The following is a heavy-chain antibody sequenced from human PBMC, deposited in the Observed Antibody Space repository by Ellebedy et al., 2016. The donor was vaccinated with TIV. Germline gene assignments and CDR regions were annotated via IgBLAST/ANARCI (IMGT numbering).Heavy chain of an antibody. CDR1: GYTFTSYG. CDR3: ASAYCSGGSCYRDY. V-gene: IGHV1-18*01. Sequence: ASVKVSCXASGYTFTSYGISWVRQAPGQGFEWMGWISAYNGNTNYAQKLQGRVTMTTDTSTSTAYMELRSLRSDDTAVYYCASAYCSGGSCYRDYWGQGSLVTVSS. D-gene: IGHD2-15*01. CDR2: ISAYNGNT. J-gene: IGHJ4*02.